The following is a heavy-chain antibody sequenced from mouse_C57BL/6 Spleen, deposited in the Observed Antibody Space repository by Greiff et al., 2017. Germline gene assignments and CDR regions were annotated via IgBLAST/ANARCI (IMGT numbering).Heavy chain of an antibody. D-gene: IGHD1-1*01. CDR2: IYPSDSET. Sequence: QVQLQQPGAELVRPGSSVKLSCKASGYTFPSYWMDWVKQRPGQGLEWIGNIYPSDSETHYNQKFKDKATLTVDKSSSTAYMQLSSLTSEDSAVYYCARGGSYFDYWGQGTTLTVSS. CDR3: ARGGSYFDY. CDR1: GYTFPSYW. V-gene: IGHV1-61*01. J-gene: IGHJ2*01.